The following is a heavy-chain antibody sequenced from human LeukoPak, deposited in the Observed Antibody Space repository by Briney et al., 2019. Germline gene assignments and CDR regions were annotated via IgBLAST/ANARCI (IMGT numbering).Heavy chain of an antibody. CDR1: GGSISSGGYS. V-gene: IGHV4-30-2*01. J-gene: IGHJ3*02. CDR2: IYHSGST. D-gene: IGHD5-12*01. CDR3: ASGNTGYDRDSFDI. Sequence: SKTLSLTCAVSGGSISSGGYSWSWVRQPPGEGLEWVGYIYHSGSTYYNPSLQSRVTISLDRSKNQFSLKLSSMTAADTAVYYCASGNTGYDRDSFDIWGQGTMVTVSS.